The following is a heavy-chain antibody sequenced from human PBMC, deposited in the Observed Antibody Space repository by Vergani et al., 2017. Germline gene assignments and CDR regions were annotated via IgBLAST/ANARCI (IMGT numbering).Heavy chain of an antibody. D-gene: IGHD3-22*01. CDR3: ARVSDSRGYYYYGMDV. J-gene: IGHJ6*02. Sequence: QVQLVQSGAEVKKPGSSVKVSCKASGGTFSSYAISWVRQAPGQGLEWMGRIIPILGTANYAQKFQGRVTITADESTSTAYMELSSLRSDDTAVYYCARVSDSRGYYYYGMDVWGQGTTVTVSS. V-gene: IGHV1-69*11. CDR2: IIPILGTA. CDR1: GGTFSSYA.